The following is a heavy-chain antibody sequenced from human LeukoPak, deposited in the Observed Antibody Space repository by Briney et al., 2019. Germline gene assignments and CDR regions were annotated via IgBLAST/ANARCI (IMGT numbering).Heavy chain of an antibody. CDR1: GGTFSSYA. Sequence: GASVKVSCKASGGTFSSYAISWVRQAPGQGLEWMGGIIPIFGTANYAQKFQGRVTITADESTGTAYMELSSLRSEDTAVYYCARERYYSSYFYFDYWGQGTLVTVSS. V-gene: IGHV1-69*13. J-gene: IGHJ4*02. D-gene: IGHD6-13*01. CDR2: IIPIFGTA. CDR3: ARERYYSSYFYFDY.